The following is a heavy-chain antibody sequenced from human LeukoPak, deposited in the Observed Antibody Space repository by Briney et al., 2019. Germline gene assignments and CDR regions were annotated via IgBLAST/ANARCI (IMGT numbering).Heavy chain of an antibody. D-gene: IGHD3-22*01. CDR3: ARAGYYDSSGYHYYYYYGMDV. CDR2: FTAYSGNT. Sequence: ASVKASCKASGYTFTSYGISLVRQAPGQGLEWMGCFTAYSGNTNYAQKLQGRVTMTTDTSTSTAYMELRSLRSDDTAVYYCARAGYYDSSGYHYYYYYGMDVWGQGTTVTVSS. CDR1: GYTFTSYG. V-gene: IGHV1-18*01. J-gene: IGHJ6*02.